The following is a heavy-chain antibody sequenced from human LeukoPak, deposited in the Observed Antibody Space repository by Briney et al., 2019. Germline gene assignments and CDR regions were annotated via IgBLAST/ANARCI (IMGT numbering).Heavy chain of an antibody. CDR3: ARGDYYDNSGYSPIPDY. CDR2: ISAYNGNT. J-gene: IGHJ4*02. CDR1: VYTVIKCG. D-gene: IGHD3-22*01. Sequence: ASVKVSCKPSVYTVIKCGIIWVGQAPGQGLEWMGWISAYNGNTNYAQKLQGRVTMTTDTSTSTAYMELRSLRSDDTAVYYCARGDYYDNSGYSPIPDYWGQGTLVTVSS. V-gene: IGHV1-18*01.